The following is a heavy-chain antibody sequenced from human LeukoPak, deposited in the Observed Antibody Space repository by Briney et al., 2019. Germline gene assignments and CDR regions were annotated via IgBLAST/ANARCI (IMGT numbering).Heavy chain of an antibody. CDR1: GFSSTSSL. D-gene: IGHD5-24*01. V-gene: IGHV3-7*04. Sequence: PLGSLRLSRAASGFSSTSSLMSSVRQAPGRGLEWVANIWQHGEEYYVDSVKGRFAISRDNAKNSLYLQMNSLRAEDTAVYYCARDGGNPAWLDYWGQGTLVSVSS. CDR2: IWQHGEE. J-gene: IGHJ4*02. CDR3: ARDGGNPAWLDY.